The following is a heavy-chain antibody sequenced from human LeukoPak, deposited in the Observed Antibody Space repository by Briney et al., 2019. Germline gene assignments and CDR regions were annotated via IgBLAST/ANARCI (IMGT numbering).Heavy chain of an antibody. Sequence: GGSLRLSCAASGFTFSSYDMNWVRQAPGKGLEWVSYISSSRSTIDYADSVKGRFTISRDNARNSLYLQMNSLRAEDTAAYYCAIVATYYYYAMDVWDQGTTVTVSS. D-gene: IGHD5-12*01. CDR3: AIVATYYYYAMDV. V-gene: IGHV3-48*03. CDR1: GFTFSSYD. CDR2: ISSSRSTI. J-gene: IGHJ6*02.